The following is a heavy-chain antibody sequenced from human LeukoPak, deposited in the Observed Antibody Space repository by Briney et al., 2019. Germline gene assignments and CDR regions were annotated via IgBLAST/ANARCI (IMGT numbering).Heavy chain of an antibody. CDR3: ARDPGSGYEEHFDY. D-gene: IGHD5-12*01. CDR2: IKQDESEK. J-gene: IGHJ4*02. CDR1: GFTFSTYW. V-gene: IGHV3-7*03. Sequence: GGSLRLSCAASGFTFSTYWMSWVRQAPGKGLEWVANIKQDESEKYYVDSVKGRFTITRDNAKNSLCLQMNSLRAEDTAVYYCARDPGSGYEEHFDYWGQGTLVTVSS.